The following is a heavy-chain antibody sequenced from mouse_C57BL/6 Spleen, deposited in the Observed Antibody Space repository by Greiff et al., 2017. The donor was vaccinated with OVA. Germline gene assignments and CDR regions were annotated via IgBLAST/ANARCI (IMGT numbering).Heavy chain of an antibody. V-gene: IGHV5-16*01. J-gene: IGHJ1*03. CDR2: INYDGSST. Sequence: DVKLVESEGGLVQPGSSMKLSCTASGFTFSDYYMAWVRQVPEKGLEWVANINYDGSSTYYLDSLKSRFIISRDNAKNILYLQMSSLKSEDTATYYCARVHRWYFDVWGTGTTVTVSS. CDR1: GFTFSDYY. CDR3: ARVHRWYFDV.